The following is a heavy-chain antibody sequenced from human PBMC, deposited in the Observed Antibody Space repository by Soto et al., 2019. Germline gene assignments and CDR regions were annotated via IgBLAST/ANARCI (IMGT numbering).Heavy chain of an antibody. CDR3: ARSLRSSTSSDYYYYMDV. V-gene: IGHV1-8*01. CDR2: MNPNSGNT. D-gene: IGHD2-2*01. J-gene: IGHJ6*03. CDR1: GYTFTSYD. Sequence: ASVKVSCKASGYTFTSYDINWVRQATGQGLEWMGWMNPNSGNTGYAQKFQGRVTMTRNTSISTAYMELSSLRSEDTAVYYCARSLRSSTSSDYYYYMDVWGKGTTVTVSS.